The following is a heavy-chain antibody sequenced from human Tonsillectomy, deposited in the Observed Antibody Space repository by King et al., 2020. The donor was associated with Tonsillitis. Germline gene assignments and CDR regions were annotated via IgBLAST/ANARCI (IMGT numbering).Heavy chain of an antibody. Sequence: VQLVESGAEVKKPGSSVKVSCKASGSTFTSYAISWVRQAPGQGLEWMGGIIPIFGTPNYAQRFQGRVTITADESTITAYMELSTLRSEDTAVYYCASRRNFLDYYYYGMDVWGQGTTVTVSS. D-gene: IGHD4-11*01. J-gene: IGHJ6*02. CDR1: GSTFTSYA. V-gene: IGHV1-69*01. CDR2: IIPIFGTP. CDR3: ASRRNFLDYYYYGMDV.